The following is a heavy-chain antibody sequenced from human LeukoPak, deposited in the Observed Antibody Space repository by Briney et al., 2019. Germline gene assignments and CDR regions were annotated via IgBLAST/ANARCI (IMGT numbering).Heavy chain of an antibody. CDR3: ATKTYSPTYDAFDI. V-gene: IGHV3-21*01. CDR2: ISSSSSYI. Sequence: PGGSLRLSCAASGFTFSSYSMNWVRQAPGKGLEWVSSISSSSSYIYYADSVKGRFTISRDNAKNSLYLQMNSLRAEDTAVYYCATKTYSPTYDAFDIWGQGTMVTVSS. J-gene: IGHJ3*02. D-gene: IGHD2-15*01. CDR1: GFTFSSYS.